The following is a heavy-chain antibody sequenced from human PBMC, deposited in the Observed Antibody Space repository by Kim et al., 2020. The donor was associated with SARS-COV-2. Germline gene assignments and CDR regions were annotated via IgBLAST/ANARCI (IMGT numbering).Heavy chain of an antibody. V-gene: IGHV3-11*04. Sequence: ADSVKGRFTISRDNAKNSLYLQMNSLRAEDTAVYYCASSRGGENDAFDIWGQGTMVTVSS. CDR3: ASSRGGENDAFDI. J-gene: IGHJ3*02. D-gene: IGHD2-21*01.